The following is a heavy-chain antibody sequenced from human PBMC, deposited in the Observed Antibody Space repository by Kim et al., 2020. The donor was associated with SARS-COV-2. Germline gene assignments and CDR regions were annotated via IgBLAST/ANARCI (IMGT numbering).Heavy chain of an antibody. Sequence: EYVKGRFTTCRDNSKNTLYLQMNRLRAEDTAVYYCAKDGSGSYYNHNFDYWGQGTLVTVSS. J-gene: IGHJ4*02. D-gene: IGHD3-10*01. V-gene: IGHV3-23*01. CDR3: AKDGSGSYYNHNFDY.